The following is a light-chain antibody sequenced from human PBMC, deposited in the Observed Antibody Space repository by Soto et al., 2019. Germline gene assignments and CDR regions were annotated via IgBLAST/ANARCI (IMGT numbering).Light chain of an antibody. CDR3: SSYTRSSPLV. V-gene: IGLV2-14*01. CDR1: SSDVGGYNY. J-gene: IGLJ2*01. CDR2: DVS. Sequence: QSALTQPASVSGSPGQSITISCTGTSSDVGGYNYVSWYPQQPGKAPKLMIYDVSNRPSGISNRFSGSKYGNTASLTISGLQAEDEADYYCSSYTRSSPLVFGGGTQLTVL.